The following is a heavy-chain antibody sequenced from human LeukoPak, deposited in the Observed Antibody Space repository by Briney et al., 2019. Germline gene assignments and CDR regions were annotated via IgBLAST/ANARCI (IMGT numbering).Heavy chain of an antibody. D-gene: IGHD6-13*01. J-gene: IGHJ4*02. CDR3: ATLGPLGYSSSWYYFDY. V-gene: IGHV1-46*01. CDR2: INPSGGGT. CDR1: GYTFTSYY. Sequence: ASVKVSCKASGYTFTSYYMHWVRQAPGQGLEWMGIINPSGGGTGYAQKFRGRVTMTRDTSTSTVYMGLSSLRSEDTAVYYCATLGPLGYSSSWYYFDYWGQGTLVTVSS.